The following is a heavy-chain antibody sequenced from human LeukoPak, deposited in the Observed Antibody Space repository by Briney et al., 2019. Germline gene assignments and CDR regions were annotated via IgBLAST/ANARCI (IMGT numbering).Heavy chain of an antibody. D-gene: IGHD1-26*01. CDR3: ARGSGSYLRYFDY. J-gene: IGHJ4*02. Sequence: GGSLRLSCAAPGFTFGDYYMSWIRQAPGKGLEWVSYISSSGSSIYYADSVKGRFTISRDNAKKSLFLQMNSLRAEDTAVYFCARGSGSYLRYFDYWGQGTLVTVS. CDR2: ISSSGSSI. CDR1: GFTFGDYY. V-gene: IGHV3-11*01.